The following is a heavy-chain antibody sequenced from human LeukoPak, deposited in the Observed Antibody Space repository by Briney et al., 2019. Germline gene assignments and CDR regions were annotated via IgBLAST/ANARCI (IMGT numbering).Heavy chain of an antibody. D-gene: IGHD3-10*01. CDR2: INHSGST. V-gene: IGHV4-34*01. CDR1: GGSFIGYY. Sequence: SETLSLTCAVYGGSFIGYYWSCIRQPPGKGLEWIGEINHSGSTNYNPSLKSRVTISVDTSKNQFSLKLSSVTAADTAVYYCARVRITMVREPYYYYYGMDVWGQGTTVTVSS. J-gene: IGHJ6*02. CDR3: ARVRITMVREPYYYYYGMDV.